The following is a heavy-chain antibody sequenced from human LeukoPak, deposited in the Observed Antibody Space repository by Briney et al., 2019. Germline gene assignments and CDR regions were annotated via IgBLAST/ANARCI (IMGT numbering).Heavy chain of an antibody. J-gene: IGHJ4*02. D-gene: IGHD3-22*01. CDR3: ARPTRTGGTYYYDSTDYYSPFDY. Sequence: GASVKVSCTASGYIFSTSTMHWVRQAPGQRLEWMGWINAGNGDTNYSQKLQGRVTITRDTSASTAYMELSSLRSEDTAVYYCARPTRTGGTYYYDSTDYYSPFDYWGQGTLVTVSS. V-gene: IGHV1-3*01. CDR2: INAGNGDT. CDR1: GYIFSTST.